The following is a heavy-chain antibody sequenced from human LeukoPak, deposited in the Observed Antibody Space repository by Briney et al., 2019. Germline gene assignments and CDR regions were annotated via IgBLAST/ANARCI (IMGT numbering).Heavy chain of an antibody. CDR2: IIPIFGTA. V-gene: IGHV1-69*05. J-gene: IGHJ4*02. D-gene: IGHD2-21*02. CDR1: GGTFSSYA. Sequence: SVKVSCKASGGTFSSYAISWVRQAPGQGLEWMGGIIPIFGTANYAQKFQGRVTITTDESTSTAYMELSSLRSEDTAVYYCAGTFHCGGDCYPFDYWGQGTLVTVSS. CDR3: AGTFHCGGDCYPFDY.